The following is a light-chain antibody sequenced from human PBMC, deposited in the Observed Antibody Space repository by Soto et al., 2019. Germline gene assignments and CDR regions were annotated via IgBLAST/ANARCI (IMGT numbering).Light chain of an antibody. CDR1: QSVSSSY. J-gene: IGKJ1*01. Sequence: ENVLTQSPGSQSLSPGERATLSCRASQSVSSSYLAWYQHKPGQAPRFLMYGASTRATGIPDRFSGSGSGTDVTLTISRLEMEDCAVYYCQQYATSTTTFGQGTKVDIK. CDR2: GAS. CDR3: QQYATSTTT. V-gene: IGKV3-20*01.